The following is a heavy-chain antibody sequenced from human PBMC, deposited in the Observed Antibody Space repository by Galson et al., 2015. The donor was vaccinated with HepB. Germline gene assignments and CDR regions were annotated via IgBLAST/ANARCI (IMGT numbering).Heavy chain of an antibody. D-gene: IGHD6-19*01. CDR1: GYTFTSYA. Sequence: SVKVSCKASGYTFTSYAMHWVRQAPGQRLEWMGWINAGNGNTKYSQKFQGRVTITRDTSASTAYMELSSLRSEDTAVYYCARGYSSGCEFDYWGQGTLVTVSS. J-gene: IGHJ4*02. V-gene: IGHV1-3*01. CDR3: ARGYSSGCEFDY. CDR2: INAGNGNT.